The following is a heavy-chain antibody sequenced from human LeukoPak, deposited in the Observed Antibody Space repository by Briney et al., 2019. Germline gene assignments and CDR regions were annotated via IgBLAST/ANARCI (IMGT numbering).Heavy chain of an antibody. Sequence: GGSLRLSCAASGFTFSSYEMNWVRQAPGKGLEWVSYISRRGNTFYYTDSVKGRFTISRDNAKNSLFLRMSSLRVEDTAVYYCARPRTAWSSHWYFEVWGRGTMVTVSS. CDR3: ARPRTAWSSHWYFEV. J-gene: IGHJ2*01. V-gene: IGHV3-48*03. D-gene: IGHD1-1*01. CDR1: GFTFSSYE. CDR2: ISRRGNTF.